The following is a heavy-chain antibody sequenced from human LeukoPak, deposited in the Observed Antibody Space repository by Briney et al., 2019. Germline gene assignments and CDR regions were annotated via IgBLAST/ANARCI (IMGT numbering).Heavy chain of an antibody. CDR3: AGSPTVDAAFDI. V-gene: IGHV3-23*01. CDR1: GFTFSSYA. CDR2: ISGSGGST. Sequence: PGGSLRLSCAASGFTFSSYAMSWVRQAPGKGLELVSSISGSGGSTYYADSVRGRFTVSRDNSRNTLALQMNSLRAEDTAVYYCAGSPTVDAAFDIWGQGTMVTVSS. J-gene: IGHJ3*02. D-gene: IGHD4-23*01.